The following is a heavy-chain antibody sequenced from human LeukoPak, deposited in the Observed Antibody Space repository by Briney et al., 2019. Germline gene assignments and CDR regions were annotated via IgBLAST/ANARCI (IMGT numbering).Heavy chain of an antibody. CDR1: GFTFSSYW. V-gene: IGHV3-7*01. CDR2: IKQDGSEK. D-gene: IGHD2-2*01. CDR3: AREWGYCSSTSCFINFDY. J-gene: IGHJ4*02. Sequence: GSLRLSCAASGFTFSSYWMSWVRPAPGKGLEWVANIKQDGSEKYYLDSVKGRFTISRDNAKNSLYLQMNSLRVEDTAVYYCAREWGYCSSTSCFINFDYWGQGTLVTVSS.